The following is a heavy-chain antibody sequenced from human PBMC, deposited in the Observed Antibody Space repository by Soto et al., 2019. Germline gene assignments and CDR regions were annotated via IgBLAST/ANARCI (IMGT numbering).Heavy chain of an antibody. CDR1: GYTFNNYD. J-gene: IGHJ5*01. CDR2: MNPNSGNT. Sequence: ASVKVSCKASGYTFNNYDIHWVRQAPGHGLEWMGWMNPNSGNTGYAQNFRGRVTMTQNTAIGAAYMELSSLRSDDTATYYCTRAYGAETFDFWGQGTRVTVS. V-gene: IGHV1-8*02. D-gene: IGHD3-10*01. CDR3: TRAYGAETFDF.